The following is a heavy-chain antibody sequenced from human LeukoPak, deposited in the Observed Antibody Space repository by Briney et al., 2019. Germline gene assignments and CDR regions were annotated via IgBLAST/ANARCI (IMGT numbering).Heavy chain of an antibody. CDR3: ARHQMDV. CDR1: GLTLSSHW. Sequence: GGSLRLSCAASGLTLSSHWIHWVRQAPGKGLVWVSRINPDGSITGHADSVKGRFTTSRDNAKNTVYLQMNSLRAEDTAVYFCARHQMDVWGQGTTVTVSS. CDR2: INPDGSIT. J-gene: IGHJ6*02. V-gene: IGHV3-74*01.